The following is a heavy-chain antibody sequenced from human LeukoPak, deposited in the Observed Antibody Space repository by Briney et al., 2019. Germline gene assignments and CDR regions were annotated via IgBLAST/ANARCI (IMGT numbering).Heavy chain of an antibody. Sequence: PGGSLRLSCAASGLTFSSYSMNWVRQAPGKGLEWVSSISSSSSYIYYAGSVKGRFTISRDNAKNSLYLQMNSLRAEDTAVYYCARGHDTSRWDNDAFDIWGQGTMVTVSS. CDR2: ISSSSSYI. D-gene: IGHD2-2*01. CDR3: ARGHDTSRWDNDAFDI. V-gene: IGHV3-21*01. CDR1: GLTFSSYS. J-gene: IGHJ3*02.